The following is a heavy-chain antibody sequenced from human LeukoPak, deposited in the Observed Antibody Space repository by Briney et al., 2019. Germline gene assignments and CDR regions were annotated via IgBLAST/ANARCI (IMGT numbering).Heavy chain of an antibody. V-gene: IGHV3-11*04. CDR1: GFTFSDYY. J-gene: IGHJ4*02. CDR2: ISKNGKTI. D-gene: IGHD2-15*01. CDR3: ARDGSGTHIDY. Sequence: GGSLRLSCAASGFTFSDYYMSWIRQAPGKGLEWLSYISKNGKTIYYADSVKGRFTISRDNARKSVYLQMNSLRAEDTAVYYCARDGSGTHIDYWGQGTLVTVSS.